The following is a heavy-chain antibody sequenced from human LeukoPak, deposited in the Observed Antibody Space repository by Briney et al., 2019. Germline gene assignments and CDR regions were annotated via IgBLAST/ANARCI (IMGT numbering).Heavy chain of an antibody. V-gene: IGHV3-30-3*01. CDR2: ISYDGSNK. CDR3: ARDQGIQLWNNWFDP. CDR1: GFPFSSYW. Sequence: GGSLRLSCVASGFPFSSYWMAWVRQAPGKGLEWVAVISYDGSNKYYADSVKGRFTISRDNSKNTLYLQMNSLRAEDTAVYYCARDQGIQLWNNWFDPWGQGTLVTVSS. D-gene: IGHD5-18*01. J-gene: IGHJ5*02.